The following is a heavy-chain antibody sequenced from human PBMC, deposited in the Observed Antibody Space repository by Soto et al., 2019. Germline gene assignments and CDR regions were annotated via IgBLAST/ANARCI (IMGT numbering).Heavy chain of an antibody. J-gene: IGHJ5*02. V-gene: IGHV5-10-1*01. CDR2: IDPGDTYA. CDR3: ARIYCTTTACDSWFDP. Sequence: GESLKISCTGFGYTFTTFWISWVRQMPGKGLEWMGRIDPGDTYATYSPAFQGHVTISADKATSTAYLQWSSLKASDTAMYFCARIYCTTTACDSWFDPWGQGTLVTVSS. D-gene: IGHD2-8*01. CDR1: GYTFTTFW.